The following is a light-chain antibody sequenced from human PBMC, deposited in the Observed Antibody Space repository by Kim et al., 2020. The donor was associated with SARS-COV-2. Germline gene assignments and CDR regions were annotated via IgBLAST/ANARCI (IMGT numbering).Light chain of an antibody. CDR2: GGS. V-gene: IGKV3-15*01. CDR1: QGVRSD. CDR3: QQYNNWPLT. Sequence: SESPGGTATLSCDARQGVRSDLAWYQQRPGQAPRLLVYGGSTRATGVPLRISGSGSGTHFTLIVSSLQPEDSGVYYCQQYNNWPLTFGGGNKLEI. J-gene: IGKJ4*01.